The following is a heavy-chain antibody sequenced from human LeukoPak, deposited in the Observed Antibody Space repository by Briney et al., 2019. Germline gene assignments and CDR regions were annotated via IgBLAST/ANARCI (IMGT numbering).Heavy chain of an antibody. CDR2: ISASGGST. CDR1: GFTFSSYA. Sequence: GGSLRLSCAAPGFTFSSYAMSWVRQGPGKGLEWVSGISASGGSTYYADSVKGRFTISRDNSKDMMYLQMNSLRAEDKAVYYCAKANSGTYYRGVLDIWGQGTMVTVSS. J-gene: IGHJ3*02. V-gene: IGHV3-23*01. D-gene: IGHD1-26*01. CDR3: AKANSGTYYRGVLDI.